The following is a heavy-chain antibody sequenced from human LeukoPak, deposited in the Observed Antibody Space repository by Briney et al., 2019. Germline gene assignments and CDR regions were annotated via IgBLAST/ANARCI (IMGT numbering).Heavy chain of an antibody. D-gene: IGHD3-22*01. CDR2: INPNSGAT. CDR1: GYTFTDYY. J-gene: IGHJ3*02. CDR3: ARGEYVISGYRNDAFDI. Sequence: GASVKVSCKASGYTFTDYYMHWVRQAPRQRLEWMGWINPNSGATKYAQKFQGRVTMTRDTSISTAYMELSRLTSDDTAVYYCARGEYVISGYRNDAFDIWGQGTMVTVSS. V-gene: IGHV1-2*02.